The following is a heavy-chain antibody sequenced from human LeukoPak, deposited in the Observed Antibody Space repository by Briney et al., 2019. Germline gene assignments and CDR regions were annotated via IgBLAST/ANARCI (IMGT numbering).Heavy chain of an antibody. CDR2: IRADAHAGTA. CDR1: GFPSGDHA. V-gene: IGHV3-49*01. Sequence: GGSLRLSCIASGFPSGDHAMGWFRRAPEKGLEGVSFIRADAHAGTAEDTVSGRDRFIISRDDSKSIAYLQMNGLQPEDTAVYFCAKNRRGAYGYYFDHWGQGTLVTVSS. D-gene: IGHD2-21*01. CDR3: AKNRRGAYGYYFDH. J-gene: IGHJ4*02.